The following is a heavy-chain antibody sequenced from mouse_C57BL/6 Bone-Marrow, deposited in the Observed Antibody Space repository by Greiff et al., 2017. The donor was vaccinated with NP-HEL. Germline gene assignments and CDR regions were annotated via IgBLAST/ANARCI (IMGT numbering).Heavy chain of an antibody. D-gene: IGHD1-1*01. V-gene: IGHV1-69*01. Sequence: QVQLQQPGAELVMPGASVKLSCKASGYTFTSYWMHWVKQRPGQGLEWIGEIDPSDSYTNYNQKFKGKSTLTVDKSSSTAYMQLSSLTSEDSAVYYCALTTERDYWGQGTTLTVSS. CDR2: IDPSDSYT. CDR1: GYTFTSYW. CDR3: ALTTERDY. J-gene: IGHJ2*01.